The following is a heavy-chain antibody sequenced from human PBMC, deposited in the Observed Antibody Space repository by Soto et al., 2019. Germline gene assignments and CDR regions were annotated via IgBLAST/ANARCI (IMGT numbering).Heavy chain of an antibody. CDR2: IDPSDSYT. CDR3: ARHGELLTPIDY. J-gene: IGHJ4*02. Sequence: GESLKICCKGSGYSLTSYWISWVRQMPGKGLEWMGRIDPSDSYTNYSPSFQGHVTISADKSISTAYLQWSSLKASDTAMYYCARHGELLTPIDYWGQGTLVTVSS. V-gene: IGHV5-10-1*01. CDR1: GYSLTSYW. D-gene: IGHD2-21*01.